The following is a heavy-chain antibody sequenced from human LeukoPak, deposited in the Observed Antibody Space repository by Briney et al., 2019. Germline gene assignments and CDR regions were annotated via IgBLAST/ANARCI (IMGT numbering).Heavy chain of an antibody. CDR1: GFTFSNYG. J-gene: IGHJ4*02. CDR2: IWYDGSNK. D-gene: IGHD6-13*01. V-gene: IGHV3-33*01. CDR3: ARDRDVYSSRWNRNFAY. Sequence: TGGSLRLSCAASGFTFSNYGMHWVRQAPGKGLEWVAIIWYDGSNKYYADSVKGRFTISRDNSKNTLYLQTNSLRAEDTAVYYCARDRDVYSSRWNRNFAYWGQGTLVTVSA.